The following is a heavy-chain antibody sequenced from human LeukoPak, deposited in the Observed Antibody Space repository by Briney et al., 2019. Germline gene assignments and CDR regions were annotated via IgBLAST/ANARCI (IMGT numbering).Heavy chain of an antibody. J-gene: IGHJ4*02. V-gene: IGHV4-59*08. CDR3: ARLWDSSSSLDY. CDR1: GGSMSSYY. CDR2: IYYSGGT. D-gene: IGHD6-6*01. Sequence: SETLSLTCTVSGGSMSSYYWTWIRQPPGKGLGLEWIGYIYYSGGTNYNPSLKSRVTISIDTSKNQVSLKLSSVTAAGTAVYYCARLWDSSSSLDYWGQGTLVTVSS.